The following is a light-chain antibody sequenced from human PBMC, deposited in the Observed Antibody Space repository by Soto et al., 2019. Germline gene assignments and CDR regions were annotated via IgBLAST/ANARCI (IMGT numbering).Light chain of an antibody. CDR3: QQAANFPLT. V-gene: IGKV1-12*01. CDR1: QAFGNL. J-gene: IGKJ4*01. Sequence: DVQMTQSPSSVSASVGDRVIITGRASQAFGNLLAWYEQKRGKASKLIIYWISTLQGGVPSMFSGNESGADFTLTISCVQPEDSATYYCQQAANFPLTFGGGTDVEI. CDR2: WIS.